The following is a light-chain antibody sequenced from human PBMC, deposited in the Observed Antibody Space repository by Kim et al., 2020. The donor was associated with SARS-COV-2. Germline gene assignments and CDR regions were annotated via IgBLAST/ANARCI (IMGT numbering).Light chain of an antibody. CDR2: STS. V-gene: IGLV7-43*01. Sequence: PGGTVTLTCASRAGAVTSGNYPNWFQQKRGQAPRGLIYSTSNKHSWTPARFSGSLLGGKAALTLSGVQPEDEADYYCLIYYGGAYVFGTGTKVTVL. J-gene: IGLJ1*01. CDR3: LIYYGGAYV. CDR1: AGAVTSGNY.